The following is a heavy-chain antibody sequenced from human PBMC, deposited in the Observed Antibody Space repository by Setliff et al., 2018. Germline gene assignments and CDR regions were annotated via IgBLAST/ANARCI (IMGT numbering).Heavy chain of an antibody. V-gene: IGHV4-34*01. D-gene: IGHD5-12*01. CDR2: INHSGIT. CDR3: ARHVKVATEYFDC. CDR1: GGSISGFY. J-gene: IGHJ4*02. Sequence: PSETLSLTCTVSGGSISGFYWSWIRQPPGKGLEWIGEINHSGITNYNPSLKSRVTMSVDTSKNLFSLKLNSVTAADTALYYCARHVKVATEYFDCWGQGTLVTVSS.